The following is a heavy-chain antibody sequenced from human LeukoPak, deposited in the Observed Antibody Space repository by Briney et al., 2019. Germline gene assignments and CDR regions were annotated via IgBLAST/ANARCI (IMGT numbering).Heavy chain of an antibody. CDR2: IYYSGST. D-gene: IGHD6-6*01. Sequence: SETLSLTCTVSGGSISSGGYYWSWIRQHPGKGLEWIGYIYYSGSTYYNPSLKSRVTISVDTSKNQFSLKLSSVTAADTAVYYCVRELEYSSSSGVWGQGTLVTVSS. V-gene: IGHV4-31*03. CDR1: GGSISSGGYY. CDR3: VRELEYSSSSGV. J-gene: IGHJ4*02.